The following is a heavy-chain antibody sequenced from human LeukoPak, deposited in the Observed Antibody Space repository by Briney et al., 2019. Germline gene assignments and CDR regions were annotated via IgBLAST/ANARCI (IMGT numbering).Heavy chain of an antibody. D-gene: IGHD2-8*01. CDR2: IYSGGST. CDR3: ARDQVSNGVVYYYYYGMDV. Sequence: GGSLRLSCAASGFTVSSNSMSWVRQAPGKGLEWFSVIYSGGSTYYADSVKGRFTISRDNSENTLSLQMNSLRAEDTAVYYCARDQVSNGVVYYYYYGMDVWGQGTTVTVSS. V-gene: IGHV3-53*01. J-gene: IGHJ6*02. CDR1: GFTVSSNS.